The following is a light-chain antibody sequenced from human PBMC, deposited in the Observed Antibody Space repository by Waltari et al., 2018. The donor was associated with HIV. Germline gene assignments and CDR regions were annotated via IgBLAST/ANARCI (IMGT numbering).Light chain of an antibody. Sequence: QSALIQPASVSGSPGQSITISCTGTSSDVGGYNIVPWYQQYPGKAPKVMIYEVNTRPSGISNRFSGSKSGNTASLTISGLQPEDEADYYCCSYAGGSSSVFGGGTKLTVL. CDR3: CSYAGGSSSV. J-gene: IGLJ3*02. CDR1: SSDVGGYNI. V-gene: IGLV2-23*02. CDR2: EVN.